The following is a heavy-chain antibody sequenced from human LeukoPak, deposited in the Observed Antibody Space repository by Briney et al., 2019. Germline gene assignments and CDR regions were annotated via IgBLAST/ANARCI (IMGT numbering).Heavy chain of an antibody. V-gene: IGHV1-2*02. CDR2: INPNSGGT. Sequence: ASVKVSCKASGYTFTGYYMHWVRQAPGQGLEWMGWINPNSGGTNYAQKFQGRVTMTRDTSISTAYMELRSLRSDDTAVYYCATSLTPDYYYYYMDVWGKGTTVTVSS. J-gene: IGHJ6*03. CDR1: GYTFTGYY. CDR3: ATSLTPDYYYYYMDV. D-gene: IGHD4-23*01.